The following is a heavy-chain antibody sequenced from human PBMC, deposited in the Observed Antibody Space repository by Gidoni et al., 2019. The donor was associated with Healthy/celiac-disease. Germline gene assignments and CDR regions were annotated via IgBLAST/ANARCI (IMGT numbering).Heavy chain of an antibody. Sequence: QVQLVQSGAEGKKPGASVKVSCKAPGYTFTSYAMHWVRQAPGQRLEWMGWINAGNGNTKYSQKFQGRVTITRDTSASTAYMELSSLRSEDTAVYYCARGASALVPPLYWGQGTLVTVSS. CDR1: GYTFTSYA. V-gene: IGHV1-3*01. CDR3: ARGASALVPPLY. D-gene: IGHD3-16*01. CDR2: INAGNGNT. J-gene: IGHJ4*02.